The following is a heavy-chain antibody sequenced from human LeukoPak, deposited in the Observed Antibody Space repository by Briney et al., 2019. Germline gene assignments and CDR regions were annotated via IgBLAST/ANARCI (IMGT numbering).Heavy chain of an antibody. D-gene: IGHD5-18*01. J-gene: IGHJ4*02. CDR1: GFTFSSYG. CDR2: IWYDGSNK. V-gene: IGHV3-33*01. CDR3: ARGISGGYSYGYAILDY. Sequence: GGSLRLSCAASGFTFSSYGMHWVRQAPGKGLEGVAVIWYDGSNKYYADSVKGRFTISRDNSKNTLYLQMNSLRAEDTAVYYCARGISGGYSYGYAILDYWGQGTLVTVSS.